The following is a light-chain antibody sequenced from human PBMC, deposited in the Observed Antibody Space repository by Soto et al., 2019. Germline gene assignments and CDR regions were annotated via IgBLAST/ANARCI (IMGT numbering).Light chain of an antibody. Sequence: EIVLTQSPGTLSLSPGERATLSCRASQSVSSTYLAWYQQKPGQAPRLLIYGASIRATGTPDRFSGSGSGTDFTLTISRLEPEDVAVYYCQHYGDSPLTFGGGTKVEIK. J-gene: IGKJ4*01. CDR2: GAS. CDR1: QSVSSTY. CDR3: QHYGDSPLT. V-gene: IGKV3-20*01.